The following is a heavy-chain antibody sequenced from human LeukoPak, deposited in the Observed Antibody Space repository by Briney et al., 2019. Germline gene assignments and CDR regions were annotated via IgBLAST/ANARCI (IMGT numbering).Heavy chain of an antibody. Sequence: PSETLSLTCAVSGYSISSAYFWGWIRQPPGKGLEWIGSIYHSGSTYYNPSLKSRVTVSVDTSKNHFSLKVSSVTAADTAVYYCARDRRYFDGTRPTPTWFDLWGQGTLVTVSS. CDR2: IYHSGST. CDR3: ARDRRYFDGTRPTPTWFDL. CDR1: GYSISSAYF. D-gene: IGHD3-9*01. V-gene: IGHV4-38-2*02. J-gene: IGHJ5*02.